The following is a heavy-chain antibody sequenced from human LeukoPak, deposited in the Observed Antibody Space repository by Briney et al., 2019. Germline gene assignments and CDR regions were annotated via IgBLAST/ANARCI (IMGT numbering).Heavy chain of an antibody. CDR2: IKQGGSEK. Sequence: GGSLRLSCAASGFTFSSYWMSWVRQAPGKGLEWVANIKQGGSEKFYVDSVKGRFTISRDNSKNSLYLQMNSLRNDDTALYYCARDTEGYIYGYYYYGMDVWGQGTTVTVSS. CDR1: GFTFSSYW. CDR3: ARDTEGYIYGYYYYGMDV. D-gene: IGHD5-18*01. V-gene: IGHV3-7*05. J-gene: IGHJ6*02.